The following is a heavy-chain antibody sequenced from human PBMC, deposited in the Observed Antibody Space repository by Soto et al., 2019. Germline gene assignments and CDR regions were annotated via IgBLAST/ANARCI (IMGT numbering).Heavy chain of an antibody. CDR1: GGSISSYY. CDR3: ARLEYDILTGYYTLVY. CDR2: IYYSGST. Sequence: SETLSLTCTVSGGSISSYYWSWIRQPPGKGLEWIGYIYYSGSTNYNPSLKSRVTISVDTSKNQFSLKLSSVTAADTAVYYCARLEYDILTGYYTLVYWGQGTLVTVSS. J-gene: IGHJ4*02. D-gene: IGHD3-9*01. V-gene: IGHV4-59*08.